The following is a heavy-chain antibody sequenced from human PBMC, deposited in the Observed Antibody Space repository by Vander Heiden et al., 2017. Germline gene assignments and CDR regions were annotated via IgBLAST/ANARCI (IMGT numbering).Heavy chain of an antibody. J-gene: IGHJ3*01. V-gene: IGHV5-51*03. CDR3: ATRGRPYTFDV. CDR2: IYPGDSDT. D-gene: IGHD3-16*01. Sequence: EVQLVQSGAEVRKPGESLTTSCKGFGYGFTSYWIGWVRQMPGKGLEWMGFIYPGDSDTRYSPTFQGQVTISADKSVTTAYLQWSSLTASDTAMYYCATRGRPYTFDVWGQGTMVTVSS. CDR1: GYGFTSYW.